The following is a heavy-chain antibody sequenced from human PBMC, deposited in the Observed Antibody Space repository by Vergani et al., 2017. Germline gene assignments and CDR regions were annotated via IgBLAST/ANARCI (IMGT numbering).Heavy chain of an antibody. J-gene: IGHJ5*02. V-gene: IGHV1-2*02. CDR2: INPNSGGT. CDR3: ARDSLVVVAATPQDNWFDP. Sequence: QVQLVQSGAEVKKPGASVKVSCKASGYTFTGYYMHWVRQAPGQGLEWMGWINPNSGGTNYAQKFQGRVTMTRDTSISTAYMELSRLRSDDTAVYYCARDSLVVVAATPQDNWFDPWGQATLVTVSS. D-gene: IGHD2-15*01. CDR1: GYTFTGYY.